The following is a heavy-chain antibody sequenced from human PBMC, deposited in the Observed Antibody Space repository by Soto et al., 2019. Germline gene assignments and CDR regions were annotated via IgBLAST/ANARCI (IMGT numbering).Heavy chain of an antibody. CDR2: ISSSSSYI. J-gene: IGHJ6*02. Sequence: GALRLSCAASGFTFSSYSMKCVRQAPGKGLEWVSSISSSSSYIYYADSVKGRFTISRDNVKNSLYLQMNSLRAEDTAVYYCARDTGALTYYYDSSGGYYGMDVWGQGTTVTVSS. V-gene: IGHV3-21*01. CDR3: ARDTGALTYYYDSSGGYYGMDV. D-gene: IGHD3-22*01. CDR1: GFTFSSYS.